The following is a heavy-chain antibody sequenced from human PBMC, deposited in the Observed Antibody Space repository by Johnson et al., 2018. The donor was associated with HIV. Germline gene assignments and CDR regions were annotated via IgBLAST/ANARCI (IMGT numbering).Heavy chain of an antibody. J-gene: IGHJ3*02. CDR1: GFTFSSYA. D-gene: IGHD6-19*01. CDR3: AKDLSSGWYHAFDI. V-gene: IGHV3-30*04. Sequence: QVQLVESGGGVVQPGRSLRLSCAASGFTFSSYAMHWVRQAPGQGLEWVAVISYDGSNKYYADSVKGRFTISRDNSKNTLYLQMNSLSAEDTAVYYCAKDLSSGWYHAFDIWGQGTMVTVSS. CDR2: ISYDGSNK.